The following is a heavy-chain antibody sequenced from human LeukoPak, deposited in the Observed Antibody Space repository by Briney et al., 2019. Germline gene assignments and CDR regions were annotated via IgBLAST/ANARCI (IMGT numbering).Heavy chain of an antibody. J-gene: IGHJ3*02. V-gene: IGHV3-9*01. D-gene: IGHD3-16*01. CDR3: ARAGEMGADAFDI. CDR2: ISWNSGSI. Sequence: PGGSLRLSCAASGFTLDDYAMHWVRQAPGKGLEWVSGISWNSGSIGYADSVKGRFTISRDNAKNSLYLQMNSLRAEDTAVYYCARAGEMGADAFDIWGQGTMVTVSS. CDR1: GFTLDDYA.